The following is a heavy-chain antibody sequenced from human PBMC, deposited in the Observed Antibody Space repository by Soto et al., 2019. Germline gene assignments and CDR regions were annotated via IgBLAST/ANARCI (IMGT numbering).Heavy chain of an antibody. V-gene: IGHV5-51*01. J-gene: IGHJ5*02. D-gene: IGHD2-15*01. CDR3: ARSATQYCSGGSCYSAWFDP. Sequence: PGESLKISCKGSGYSFTSYWIGWVRQMPGKGLEWMGIIYPGDSDTRYSPSFQGQVTISADKSISTAYLQWSSLKASDTAMYYCARSATQYCSGGSCYSAWFDPWGQGTLVTVSS. CDR2: IYPGDSDT. CDR1: GYSFTSYW.